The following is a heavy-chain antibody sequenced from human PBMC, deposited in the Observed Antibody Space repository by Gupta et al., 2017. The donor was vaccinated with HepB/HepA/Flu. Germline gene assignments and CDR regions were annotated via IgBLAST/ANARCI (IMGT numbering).Heavy chain of an antibody. CDR3: ARENYDSSGYGGGDGMDV. Sequence: QVQLQESGPGLVKPSQTLSLTCTVSGGSISSGGYYWSWIRQHPGKGLEWIGYIYYSGSTYYNPSLKSRVTISVDTSKNQFSLKLSSVTAADTAVYYCARENYDSSGYGGGDGMDVWGQGTTVTVSS. V-gene: IGHV4-31*03. CDR1: GGSISSGGYY. CDR2: IYYSGST. J-gene: IGHJ6*02. D-gene: IGHD3-22*01.